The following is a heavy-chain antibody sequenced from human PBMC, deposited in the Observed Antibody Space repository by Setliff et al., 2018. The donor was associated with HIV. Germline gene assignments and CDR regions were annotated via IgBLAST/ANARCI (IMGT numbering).Heavy chain of an antibody. V-gene: IGHV3-72*01. J-gene: IGHJ6*03. D-gene: IGHD3-10*01. CDR3: ARGRLLWSGSYYYYYMDV. CDR2: TRNKVNSYTT. Sequence: GSLRLSCAASGFTFSDHYMDWVRQAPGKGLEWVGRTRNKVNSYTTEYAASVKGRFTISRDDSKNSLYLQMNSLKTEDTAVYYCARGRLLWSGSYYYYYMDVWGKRTTVTVSS. CDR1: GFTFSDHY.